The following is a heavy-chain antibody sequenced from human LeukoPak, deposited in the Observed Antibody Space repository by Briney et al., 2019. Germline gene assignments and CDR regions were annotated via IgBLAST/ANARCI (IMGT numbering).Heavy chain of an antibody. D-gene: IGHD1-26*01. CDR2: ISSNGGST. CDR1: GFTFSSYA. CDR3: ARDLVGGSSC. Sequence: GGSLRLSCAASGFTFSSYAMHWVRQAPGKGLEYVSAISSNGGSTYYADSVKGRFTISRDNAKNSLYLQMNSLRAEDTAVYYCARDLVGGSSCWGQGALVTVSS. V-gene: IGHV3-64*04. J-gene: IGHJ4*02.